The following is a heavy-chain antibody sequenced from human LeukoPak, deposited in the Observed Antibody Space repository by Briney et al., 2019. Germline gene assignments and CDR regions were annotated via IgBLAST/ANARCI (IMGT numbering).Heavy chain of an antibody. CDR1: GFTFNSGFTFSAYT. CDR3: ARAGEWELLPYFDY. J-gene: IGHJ4*02. D-gene: IGHD1-26*01. CDR2: ISSSSTTI. Sequence: GGSLRLSCTASGFTFNSGFTFSAYTMNWVRQAPGKGLEWVAYISSSSTTIHYADSVQGRFTISRDNAKNSLYLQMNSLRAEDTAVYYCARAGEWELLPYFDYWGQGTLVTVSS. V-gene: IGHV3-48*01.